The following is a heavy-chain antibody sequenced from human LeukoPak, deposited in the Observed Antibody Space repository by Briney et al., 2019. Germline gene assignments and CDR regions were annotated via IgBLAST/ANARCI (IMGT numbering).Heavy chain of an antibody. J-gene: IGHJ5*02. CDR1: GGSISSSSYY. V-gene: IGHV4-39*07. D-gene: IGHD4-11*01. CDR3: ARDDYSLTDVESWFDP. Sequence: PSETLSLTCTVSGGSISSSSYYWGWIRQPPGKGLEWIGSIYYSGSTYYNPSLKSRVTISVDTSKNQFSLKLSSVTAADTAVYYCARDDYSLTDVESWFDPWGQGTLVTVSS. CDR2: IYYSGST.